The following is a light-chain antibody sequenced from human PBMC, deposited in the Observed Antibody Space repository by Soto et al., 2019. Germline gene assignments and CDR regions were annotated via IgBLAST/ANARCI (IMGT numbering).Light chain of an antibody. Sequence: LSLSPGERATLSCRASQSVISYLAWYQQKPGQAPRLLIYGASSRATGIPDRFSGSGSGTDFNLTISSLEPEDFAVYYCQQYGTSPKPFGQGTKEEVQ. J-gene: IGKJ1*01. CDR2: GAS. CDR1: QSVISY. V-gene: IGKV3-20*01. CDR3: QQYGTSPKP.